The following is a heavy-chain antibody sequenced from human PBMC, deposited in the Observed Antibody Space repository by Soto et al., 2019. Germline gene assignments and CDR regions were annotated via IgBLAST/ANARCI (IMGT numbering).Heavy chain of an antibody. D-gene: IGHD4-17*01. CDR2: INYVGRTS. J-gene: IGHJ4*02. CDR3: ARTTAVPNTLRSRYFFDY. V-gene: IGHV4-59*01. CDR1: GDSMSGFY. Sequence: SETLSLTCTVSGDSMSGFYWSWIRQTPGKGLEWIGYINYVGRTSYYSPSLQSRVTISLDSSKNQFSLILSSVTAADTAVYFCARTTAVPNTLRSRYFFDYWGQGTLVTVSS.